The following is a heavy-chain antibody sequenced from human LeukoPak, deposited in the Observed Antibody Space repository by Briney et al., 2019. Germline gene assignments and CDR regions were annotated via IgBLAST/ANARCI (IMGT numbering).Heavy chain of an antibody. V-gene: IGHV1-24*01. D-gene: IGHD6-6*01. J-gene: IGHJ4*02. CDR1: GYTLTELS. CDR2: FDPEDGET. Sequence: GASVKVSCKVSGYTLTELSMHWVRQAPGKGLEWMGGFDPEDGETIYAQKFQGRVTITADESTSTAYMELSSLRSEDTAVYYCARGAARSPSDFDYWGQGTLVTVSS. CDR3: ARGAARSPSDFDY.